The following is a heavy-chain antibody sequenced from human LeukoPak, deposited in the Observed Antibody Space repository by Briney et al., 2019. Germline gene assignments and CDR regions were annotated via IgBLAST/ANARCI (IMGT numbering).Heavy chain of an antibody. CDR1: GGSISSSSYF. D-gene: IGHD1-26*01. CDR3: ARDGGSYGFRRTYYFDY. V-gene: IGHV4-39*07. CDR2: IYYSGST. Sequence: SETLSLTCTVSGGSISSSSYFWAWIRQPPGKGLEWIGNIYYSGSTHYSPSLKSRVTISVDTSKNQFSLKLSSVTAADTAVYYCARDGGSYGFRRTYYFDYWGQGTLVTVSS. J-gene: IGHJ4*02.